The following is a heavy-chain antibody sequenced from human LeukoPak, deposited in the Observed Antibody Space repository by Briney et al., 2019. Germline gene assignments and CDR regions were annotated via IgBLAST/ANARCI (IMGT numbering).Heavy chain of an antibody. Sequence: RGESLKISCRGSGYTFENYWIAWVRQLPGQGLDWMGITYPDDSDTTYNPSFEGHVTISVDKSIKTAYLQWDSLEASDTAIYYCARQGVAVAGTLWLDPWGQGTLVTVSS. CDR2: TYPDDSDT. CDR3: ARQGVAVAGTLWLDP. J-gene: IGHJ5*02. D-gene: IGHD6-19*01. V-gene: IGHV5-51*01. CDR1: GYTFENYW.